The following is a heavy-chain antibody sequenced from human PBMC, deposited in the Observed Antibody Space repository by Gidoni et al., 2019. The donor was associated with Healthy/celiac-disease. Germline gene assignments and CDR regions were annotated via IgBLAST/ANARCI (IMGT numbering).Heavy chain of an antibody. Sequence: EVQLLESGGGLVQPGGSLRLSCAASGFTFSSYAMSWVRQAPGKGLEGVSAISGSGGRTYDADSVKGRFTISRDNSKNTLYRQMNSLRAEDTAVYYCVPLPYDIFDYWGQGTLVTVSS. CDR1: GFTFSSYA. D-gene: IGHD3-9*01. CDR3: VPLPYDIFDY. V-gene: IGHV3-23*01. CDR2: ISGSGGRT. J-gene: IGHJ4*02.